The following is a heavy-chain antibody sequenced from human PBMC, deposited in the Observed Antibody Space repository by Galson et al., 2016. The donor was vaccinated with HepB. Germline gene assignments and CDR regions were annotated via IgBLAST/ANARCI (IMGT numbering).Heavy chain of an antibody. Sequence: SLRLSCAASGFTFSDHYMDWVRQAPGKGLEWVGRSRNKANSYTTEYAASVKGRFTVSRDDSKNSVYLQMNSLKTEDTAVYYCVTTDSSGYLIYYWGQGILVTVSS. CDR1: GFTFSDHY. CDR3: VTTDSSGYLIYY. J-gene: IGHJ4*02. D-gene: IGHD3-22*01. CDR2: SRNKANSYTT. V-gene: IGHV3-72*01.